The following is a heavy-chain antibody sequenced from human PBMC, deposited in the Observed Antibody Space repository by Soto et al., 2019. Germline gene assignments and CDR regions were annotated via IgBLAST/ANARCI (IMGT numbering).Heavy chain of an antibody. Sequence: EVQLVESGGGLVQPGRSLRLSCAASGFTFDDYAMHWVRQAPGKGLEWVSGISWNSVSIGYADSVKGRFTISRDNAKNSLYLQMNSLRAEDTGLYYCAKDTYGSGTYWGQGTLVTVSS. CDR3: AKDTYGSGTY. CDR1: GFTFDDYA. CDR2: ISWNSVSI. J-gene: IGHJ4*02. D-gene: IGHD3-10*01. V-gene: IGHV3-9*01.